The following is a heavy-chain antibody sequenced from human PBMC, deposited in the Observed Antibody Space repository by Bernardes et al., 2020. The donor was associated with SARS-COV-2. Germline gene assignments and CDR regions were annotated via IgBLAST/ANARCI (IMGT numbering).Heavy chain of an antibody. D-gene: IGHD6-13*01. CDR3: ARLNRARQLVLDY. CDR2: ISSSGRNI. V-gene: IGHV3-48*03. CDR1: GFTFSSYE. Sequence: GGSLRLSCAASGFTFSSYEMNWVRQAPGKGLEWVSYISSSGRNIYYADSVKGRFTISRDNAKNSLYLQMNSLRAEDTAVYYCARLNRARQLVLDYWGQGTLVTVSS. J-gene: IGHJ4*02.